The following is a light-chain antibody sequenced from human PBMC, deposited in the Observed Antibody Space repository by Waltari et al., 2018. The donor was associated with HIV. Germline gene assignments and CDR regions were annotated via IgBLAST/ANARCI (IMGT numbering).Light chain of an antibody. V-gene: IGLV4-69*01. CDR3: ETWGTGIQEV. CDR2: LKREGSH. Sequence: QLVLTQSPSASASLGASVKLTCTLSSVHSHYAIAWHQQQPGKGPRYLMKLKREGSHIKGDGTPDRFSGSSSGAARYLTIAGLQSEDEADYYGETWGTGIQEVFGGGTKLTVL. CDR1: SVHSHYA. J-gene: IGLJ3*02.